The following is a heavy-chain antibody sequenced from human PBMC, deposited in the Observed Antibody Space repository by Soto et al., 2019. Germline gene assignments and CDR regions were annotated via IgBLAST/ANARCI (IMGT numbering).Heavy chain of an antibody. Sequence: EVQLVESGGGLIQPGGSLRLSCAAPGFSVSSKYMTWVRQAPGKGLEWVSVSYGGGTTYYADSVKGRFTISRDNSKNTLYLQMNSLRAEDTAVYYCVQTTGWPGFDFWGQGTLVTVSS. CDR2: SYGGGTT. CDR3: VQTTGWPGFDF. D-gene: IGHD6-19*01. CDR1: GFSVSSKY. J-gene: IGHJ4*02. V-gene: IGHV3-53*01.